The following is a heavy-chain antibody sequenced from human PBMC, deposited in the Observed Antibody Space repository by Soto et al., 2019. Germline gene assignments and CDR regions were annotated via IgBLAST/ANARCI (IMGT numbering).Heavy chain of an antibody. CDR3: ATSTSSXWXXXY. V-gene: IGHV1-69*01. CDR2: IIPIFETA. CDR1: GGTFNTFA. Sequence: QVQLEQSGAEVKKPGSSVKVSCKASGGTFNTFAISWVRQAPGQGLEWIGGIIPIFETANYAQRLQDRLTITADESTRXXXXXXXXXXSDDTAIYFCATSTSSXWXXXYWGLGTLV. J-gene: IGHJ4*02. D-gene: IGHD6-13*01.